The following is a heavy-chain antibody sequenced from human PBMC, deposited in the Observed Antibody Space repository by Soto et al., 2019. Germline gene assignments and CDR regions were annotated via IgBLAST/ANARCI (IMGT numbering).Heavy chain of an antibody. CDR2: ISGSGGST. J-gene: IGHJ6*03. CDR1: GFTFSSYA. V-gene: IGHV3-23*01. Sequence: GGSLRLSCAASGFTFSSYAMSWVRQAPGKGLEWVSTISGSGGSTYYADSVKGRFTISRDNSKNTLYLQMNSLRAEDTAVYFCAKVERSPYYYYMDVWGKGTTVTVSS. CDR3: AKVERSPYYYYMDV.